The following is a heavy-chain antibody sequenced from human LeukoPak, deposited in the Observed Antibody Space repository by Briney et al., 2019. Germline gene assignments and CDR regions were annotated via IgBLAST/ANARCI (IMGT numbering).Heavy chain of an antibody. V-gene: IGHV4-34*01. Sequence: SETLSLTCAVYGGSFSGYYWSWIRQPPGKGLEWIGEINHSGSTNYNPSLKSRVTISVDTSKNQFSLKLSSVTAADTAVYYCARGSLTYYDILTGKRRPVDYWGQGTLVTVSS. D-gene: IGHD3-9*01. CDR2: INHSGST. CDR1: GGSFSGYY. CDR3: ARGSLTYYDILTGKRRPVDY. J-gene: IGHJ4*02.